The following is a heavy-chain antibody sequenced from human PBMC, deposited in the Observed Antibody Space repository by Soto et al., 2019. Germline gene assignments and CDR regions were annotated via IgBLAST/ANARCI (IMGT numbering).Heavy chain of an antibody. Sequence: QPQLVQSGPEAKRPGASVKVSCKASGYTFTSYGIIWVRQTPGQGLEWVGWISADSGETDYAQTFSGRLTLTTDASTTTAYMELRSLRPDDTAVYYCARGYSSTWAKSWFDPWGQGTLVSVSS. V-gene: IGHV1-18*04. CDR2: ISADSGET. CDR3: ARGYSSTWAKSWFDP. CDR1: GYTFTSYG. D-gene: IGHD6-13*01. J-gene: IGHJ5*02.